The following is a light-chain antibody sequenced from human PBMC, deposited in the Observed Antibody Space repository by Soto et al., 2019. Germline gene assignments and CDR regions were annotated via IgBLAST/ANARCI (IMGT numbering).Light chain of an antibody. CDR2: DDN. J-gene: IGLJ7*01. V-gene: IGLV1-51*01. CDR3: GTWDSSLSAAV. Sequence: QSVLTQPPSVSAAPGQKVTISCSGSSSNIANNYVSWYRQLPGTAPKLLISDDNQRPSGIPDRFSGSKSGTSATLGITGLQTGDEADYYCGTWDSSLSAAVFGGGTQLT. CDR1: SSNIANNY.